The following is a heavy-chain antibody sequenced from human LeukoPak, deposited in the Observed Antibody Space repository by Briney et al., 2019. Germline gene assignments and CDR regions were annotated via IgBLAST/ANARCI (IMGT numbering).Heavy chain of an antibody. CDR2: ISNSGSP. D-gene: IGHD3-16*01. CDR1: GGSISSGGYY. CDR3: ARGGAGPLRD. V-gene: IGHV4-31*03. J-gene: IGHJ4*02. Sequence: SQTLSLTCTVSGGSISSGGYYWSWIRQHPGKGLEWIGYISNSGSPSYNPSFKSRVTFSADTSKNHLSLKLNSVTPADTAVYFCARGGAGPLRDWGQGTLVTVPS.